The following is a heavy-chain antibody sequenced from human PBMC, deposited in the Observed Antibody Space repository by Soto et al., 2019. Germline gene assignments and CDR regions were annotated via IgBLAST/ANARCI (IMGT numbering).Heavy chain of an antibody. CDR2: IHYSGTT. CDR3: ARTCSSTSCYIGRRVVDP. D-gene: IGHD2-2*02. Sequence: SETLSLTCTVSGGSISSGGYYWSWIRQHPGKGLEWIGYIHYSGTTYYNPSLKSRVTISLDTSENQFSLKLSSVTAADTAVYYCARTCSSTSCYIGRRVVDPWGQGTLVTVSS. J-gene: IGHJ5*02. CDR1: GGSISSGGYY. V-gene: IGHV4-31*03.